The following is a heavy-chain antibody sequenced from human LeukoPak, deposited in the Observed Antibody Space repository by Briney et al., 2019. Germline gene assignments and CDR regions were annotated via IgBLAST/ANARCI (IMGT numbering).Heavy chain of an antibody. J-gene: IGHJ4*02. V-gene: IGHV1-8*01. CDR2: MNPNSGNT. Sequence: GASVKVSYKASGYTFTSYDINWVRQATGQGLEWMGWMNPNSGNTGYAQKFQGRVTMTRNTSISTAYMQLSSLRSEDTAVYYCARGRMVQGVLLFDCWGQGTLVTVSS. CDR3: ARGRMVQGVLLFDC. D-gene: IGHD3-10*01. CDR1: GYTFTSYD.